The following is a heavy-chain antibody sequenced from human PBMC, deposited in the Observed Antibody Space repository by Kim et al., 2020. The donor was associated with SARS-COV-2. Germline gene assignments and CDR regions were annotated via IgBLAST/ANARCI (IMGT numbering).Heavy chain of an antibody. CDR2: ISSDSSTI. V-gene: IGHV3-48*02. J-gene: IGHJ4*02. CDR3: ARGYGWTILDY. D-gene: IGHD5-18*01. Sequence: GGSLRLSCAASGFTFSSYSMNWVRQAPGKGPECVAYISSDSSTISYADSVRGRFTISRDKNSLYLQMNNLRDEDSAVYYCARGYGWTILDYCGQGTLVTV. CDR1: GFTFSSYS.